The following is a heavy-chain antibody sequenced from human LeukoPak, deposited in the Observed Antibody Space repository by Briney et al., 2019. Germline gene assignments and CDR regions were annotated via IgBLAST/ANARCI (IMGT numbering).Heavy chain of an antibody. Sequence: PSETLSLTCTVSGGSNSRYYWSLVRHSPGKGLEWIGYIYYSESTNYNPSLKSRVTISVDTSKNQVSLMLSSVTAVETAVYYCARGVVSHYYYYYMDVCGKGTTVTGSS. CDR2: IYYSEST. J-gene: IGHJ6*03. V-gene: IGHV4-59*01. CDR1: GGSNSRYY. CDR3: ARGVVSHYYYYYMDV.